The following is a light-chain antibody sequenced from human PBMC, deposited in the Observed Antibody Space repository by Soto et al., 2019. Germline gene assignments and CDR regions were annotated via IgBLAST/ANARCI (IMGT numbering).Light chain of an antibody. J-gene: IGKJ1*01. CDR1: QSVGSTF. CDR2: GVS. Sequence: EIVLAQSPGILSLPPRERVTLSFCASQSVGSTFLAWYLHKPGQAPRLLIDGVSTRATGIPDSFSGSWSGTDFTLSISRLDPQDFAVYCCGQLVSEPPRTFGQGPKVEL. CDR3: GQLVSEPPRT. V-gene: IGKV3-20*01.